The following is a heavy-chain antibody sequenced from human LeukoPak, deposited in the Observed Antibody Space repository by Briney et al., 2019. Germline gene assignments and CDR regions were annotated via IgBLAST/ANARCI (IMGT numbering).Heavy chain of an antibody. Sequence: ASVKVSCKAPGYTFTTYHAMNWVRQAPGQGLEWMGWINTNTGNPTYAQGFTGRFVFSLDTSVSTAYLQISSLKAEDTAVYYCARGLGYCSGGTCSFDPWGQGTLVTVSS. D-gene: IGHD2-15*01. J-gene: IGHJ5*02. CDR2: INTNTGNP. CDR3: ARGLGYCSGGTCSFDP. CDR1: GYTFTTYHA. V-gene: IGHV7-4-1*02.